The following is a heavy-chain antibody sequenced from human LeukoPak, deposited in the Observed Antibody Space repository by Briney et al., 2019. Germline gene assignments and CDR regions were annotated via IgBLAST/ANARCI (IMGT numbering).Heavy chain of an antibody. Sequence: ASVKVSCKASGGTFSSYAISWVRQAPGQGLEWIGRIIPIFGTANYAQKFQGRVRITTGESTSADYMKLSSLISDDTAGNYFARETVGYCSGGSCYGDDAFDIWGQGTMVTVSS. CDR3: ARETVGYCSGGSCYGDDAFDI. J-gene: IGHJ3*02. V-gene: IGHV1-69*05. CDR1: GGTFSSYA. D-gene: IGHD2-15*01. CDR2: IIPIFGTA.